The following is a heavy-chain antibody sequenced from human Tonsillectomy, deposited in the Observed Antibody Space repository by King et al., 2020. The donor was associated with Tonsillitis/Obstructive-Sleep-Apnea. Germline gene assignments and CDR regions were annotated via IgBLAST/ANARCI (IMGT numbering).Heavy chain of an antibody. CDR3: AKDMSAMIVVVITTSLAFDI. V-gene: IGHV3-9*01. D-gene: IGHD3-22*01. CDR1: GFTFDDYA. Sequence: VQLVESGGGLVQPGRSLRLSCAASGFTFDDYAMHWVRRAPGKGLEWVSGISWKSGTIGYADSVKGRFTISRDNAKNSLYLQMNSLRAEDTALYYCAKDMSAMIVVVITTSLAFDIWGQGTMVTVSS. J-gene: IGHJ3*02. CDR2: ISWKSGTI.